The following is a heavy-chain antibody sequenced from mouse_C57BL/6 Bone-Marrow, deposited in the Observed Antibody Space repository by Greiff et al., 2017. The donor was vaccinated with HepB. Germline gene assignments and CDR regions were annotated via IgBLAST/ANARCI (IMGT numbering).Heavy chain of an antibody. Sequence: QVQLQQPGAELVRPGTSVKLSCKASGYTFTSYWMHWVKQSPGQGLEWIGVIDPSDSYTNYNQKFKGKATLTVDTSSSTAYMQLSSLTSEDSAVYYCAREGQLRVYYWGQGTTLTVSS. D-gene: IGHD3-2*02. CDR3: AREGQLRVYY. CDR2: IDPSDSYT. CDR1: GYTFTSYW. J-gene: IGHJ2*01. V-gene: IGHV1-59*01.